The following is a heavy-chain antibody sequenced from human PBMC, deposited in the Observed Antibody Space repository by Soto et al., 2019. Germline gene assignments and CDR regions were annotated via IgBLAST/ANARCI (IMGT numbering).Heavy chain of an antibody. J-gene: IGHJ4*02. CDR1: GFTFSDYY. CDR3: ARDWSGSLDF. D-gene: IGHD1-26*01. CDR2: ISSSGSTI. Sequence: GGSLRLSCAASGFTFSDYYMSWIRQAPGKGLEWVSYISSSGSTIYYADSVEGRFTISRDNARNTLYLQMNSLRADDAAVYYCARDWSGSLDFWGQGTLVTVSS. V-gene: IGHV3-11*04.